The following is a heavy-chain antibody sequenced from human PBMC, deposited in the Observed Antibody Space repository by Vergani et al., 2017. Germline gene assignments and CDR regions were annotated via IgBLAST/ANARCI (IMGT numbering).Heavy chain of an antibody. Sequence: QVQLVQSGAEVKKPGASVKVSCKASGYTFTSYGISWVRQAPGQGLEWMGWISAYNGNTNYAQKLQGRVTMTTDTSTSTAYMELRSLRSDDTAVYYCAREDSSSWYVFSPVRDNYFDYWGQGTLVTVSS. J-gene: IGHJ4*02. D-gene: IGHD6-13*01. CDR3: AREDSSSWYVFSPVRDNYFDY. V-gene: IGHV1-18*01. CDR1: GYTFTSYG. CDR2: ISAYNGNT.